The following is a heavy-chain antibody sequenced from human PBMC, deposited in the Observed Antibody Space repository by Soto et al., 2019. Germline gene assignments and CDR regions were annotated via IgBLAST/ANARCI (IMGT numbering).Heavy chain of an antibody. CDR1: GDSISAHY. Sequence: SETLSLTCTVSGDSISAHYWSWIRQPPGKGLEWIAYVYNTGNTNYSPSLESRVTISVDTSKNQFSLQLNSVTPEDTAVYYCARESVRQQLAYYFDYWGQGTLVTVSS. CDR2: VYNTGNT. J-gene: IGHJ4*02. D-gene: IGHD6-13*01. CDR3: ARESVRQQLAYYFDY. V-gene: IGHV4-59*11.